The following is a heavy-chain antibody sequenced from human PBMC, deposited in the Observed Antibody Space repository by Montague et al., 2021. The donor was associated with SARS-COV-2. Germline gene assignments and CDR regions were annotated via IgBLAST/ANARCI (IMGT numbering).Heavy chain of an antibody. CDR3: TREGYQVLWSDYYYYGMDV. V-gene: IGHV4-34*01. CDR1: GGSFSGYY. J-gene: IGHJ6*02. D-gene: IGHD2-2*01. Sequence: SETLSLTCAVYGGSFSGYYLSWIRQPPGKGLEWTGEINHSGSTNYNPSLKSRVTISVDTSKNQFSLNLSSVTAADTAVYYCTREGYQVLWSDYYYYGMDVWGHGTPITVAS. CDR2: INHSGST.